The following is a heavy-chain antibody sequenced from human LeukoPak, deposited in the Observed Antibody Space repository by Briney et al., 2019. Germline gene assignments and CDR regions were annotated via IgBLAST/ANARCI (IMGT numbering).Heavy chain of an antibody. CDR3: AKDIGGGSYFDY. Sequence: PGGSLRLSCAASGFTFDDYGMHWVRQAPGKGLEWVSLISWDGGSPVYADSVKGRFTISRDNSKNSLYLQMNSLRAEDTALYYCAKDIGGGSYFDYWGQGTLVTVSS. D-gene: IGHD1-26*01. J-gene: IGHJ4*02. CDR2: ISWDGGSP. CDR1: GFTFDDYG. V-gene: IGHV3-43D*03.